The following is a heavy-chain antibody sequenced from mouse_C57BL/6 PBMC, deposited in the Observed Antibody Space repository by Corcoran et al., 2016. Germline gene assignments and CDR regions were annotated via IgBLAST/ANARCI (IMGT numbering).Heavy chain of an antibody. J-gene: IGHJ1*03. V-gene: IGHV1-19*01. Sequence: EVQLQQSGPVLVKPGASVKMSCKASGYTFTDYYMNWVKQSHGNSLEWIGVINPYNGGTSYNQKFKGKATLTVDKSSSTAYMELNSLTSEDSAVYYCARGYCYDWYFDVWGKGTTVTVSS. CDR1: GYTFTDYY. CDR2: INPYNGGT. CDR3: ARGYCYDWYFDV. D-gene: IGHD2-12*01.